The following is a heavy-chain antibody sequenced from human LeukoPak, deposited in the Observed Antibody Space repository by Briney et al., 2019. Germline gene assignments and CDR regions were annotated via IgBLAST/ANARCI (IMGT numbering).Heavy chain of an antibody. D-gene: IGHD3-10*01. CDR1: GFTFSSYG. CDR3: AKARMVRGVHTHMDV. V-gene: IGHV3-30*12. CDR2: ISYDGSNK. Sequence: GGSLRLSCAASGFTFSSYGMHWVRQAPGKGLEWVAVISYDGSNKYYADSVKGRFTISRDNSKNTLYLQMNSPRAEDTAVYYCAKARMVRGVHTHMDVWGKGTTVTISS. J-gene: IGHJ6*03.